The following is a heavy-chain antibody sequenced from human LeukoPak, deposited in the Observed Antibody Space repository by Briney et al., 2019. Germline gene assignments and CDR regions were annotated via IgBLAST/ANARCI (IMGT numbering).Heavy chain of an antibody. V-gene: IGHV1-18*01. J-gene: IGHJ6*02. D-gene: IGHD4-17*01. Sequence: ASVKVSCKASGYTFTSYGISWVRQAPGQGLEWMGWISAYNGNTNCAQKLQGRVTMTTDTSTSTAYMELRSLRSDDTAVYYCASHREVVAPKMTTVTTSYYYGMDVWGQGTTVTVSS. CDR3: ASHREVVAPKMTTVTTSYYYGMDV. CDR2: ISAYNGNT. CDR1: GYTFTSYG.